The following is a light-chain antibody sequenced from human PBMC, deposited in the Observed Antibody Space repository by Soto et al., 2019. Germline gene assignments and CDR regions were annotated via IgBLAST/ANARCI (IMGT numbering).Light chain of an antibody. CDR2: EVT. V-gene: IGLV2-14*01. CDR1: SSDVGSYNF. Sequence: QSALTQPNSVSGSPGQSITISCTATSSDVGSYNFVSWFQQHPGKAPKLIIYEVTNRPSGVSYRFSGSKSGNTASLTISGLQAEDEADYYCTSFTTTNTWVFGGGTQLTVL. CDR3: TSFTTTNTWV. J-gene: IGLJ3*02.